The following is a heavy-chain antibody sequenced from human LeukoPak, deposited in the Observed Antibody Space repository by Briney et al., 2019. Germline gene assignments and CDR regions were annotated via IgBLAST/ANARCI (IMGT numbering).Heavy chain of an antibody. Sequence: ASVKVSCKASGYTFTSYGINWVRQAPGQGLEWMGWISAYNKRNYAQKLQGRVTMTTDTSTSTAYMELRNLRSDDTAVYYCARVSAPPDYGDYVSENWFDPWGQGTLVTVSS. J-gene: IGHJ5*02. D-gene: IGHD4-17*01. CDR1: GYTFTSYG. CDR2: ISAYNKR. CDR3: ARVSAPPDYGDYVSENWFDP. V-gene: IGHV1-18*01.